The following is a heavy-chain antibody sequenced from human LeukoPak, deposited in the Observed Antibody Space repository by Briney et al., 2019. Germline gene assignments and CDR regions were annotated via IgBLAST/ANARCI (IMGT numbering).Heavy chain of an antibody. Sequence: PGGSLRLSCASSGFTFSTYSMNWVRQAPGKGLEWVSSIGGSSTSIYYADSVRGRFTISRDNAKNSLYLQMNSLRAEGTAVYFCAREEQQMFDYWGQGTLVTVSS. J-gene: IGHJ4*02. V-gene: IGHV3-21*01. CDR2: IGGSSTSI. D-gene: IGHD1-26*01. CDR1: GFTFSTYS. CDR3: AREEQQMFDY.